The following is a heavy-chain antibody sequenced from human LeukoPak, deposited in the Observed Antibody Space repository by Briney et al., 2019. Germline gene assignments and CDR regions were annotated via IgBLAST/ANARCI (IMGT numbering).Heavy chain of an antibody. J-gene: IGHJ4*02. CDR2: IKQDGSEK. Sequence: GGSLRLSCAASGFTFSSYWMSWVRQAPGKGLEWVANIKQDGSEKYYVDSVKGRFTISRDNAKNSLYLQMNSLRAEDTAVYYCAREGRAYYYDSSGFSGPDYWGQGTLVTVSS. CDR3: AREGRAYYYDSSGFSGPDY. D-gene: IGHD3-22*01. V-gene: IGHV3-7*01. CDR1: GFTFSSYW.